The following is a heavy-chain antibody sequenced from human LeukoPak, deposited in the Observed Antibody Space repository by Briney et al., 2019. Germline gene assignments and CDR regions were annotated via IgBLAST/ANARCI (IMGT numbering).Heavy chain of an antibody. V-gene: IGHV3-7*01. D-gene: IGHD3-10*01. CDR2: IKGDGSEM. CDR3: VSGGHVDY. J-gene: IGHJ4*02. CDR1: GLPFSTFL. Sequence: TVGSLRLSCAAPGLPFSTFLMTWVRQTPGEGMEWVDNIKGDGSEMNYVDSVKGRFKISRDTAQSLLYLQMNSLRVEDTAVYNCVSGGHVDYWGQGTLVTVSS.